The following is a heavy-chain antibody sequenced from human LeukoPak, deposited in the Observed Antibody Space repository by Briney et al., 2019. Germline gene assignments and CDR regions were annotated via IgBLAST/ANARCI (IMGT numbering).Heavy chain of an antibody. V-gene: IGHV4-30-2*01. Sequence: SQTLSLTCAVSGGSISSGGYSWSWIRQPPGKGLEWIGYTYHSGSTYYNPSLKSRVTISVDRSKNQFSLKLSSVTAADTAVYYCASTLRGIDAFDIWGQGTMVTVSS. CDR1: GGSISSGGYS. CDR3: ASTLRGIDAFDI. CDR2: TYHSGST. J-gene: IGHJ3*02. D-gene: IGHD3-10*01.